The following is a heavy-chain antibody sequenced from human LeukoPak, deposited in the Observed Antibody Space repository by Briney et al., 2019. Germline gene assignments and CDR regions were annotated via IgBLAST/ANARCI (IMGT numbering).Heavy chain of an antibody. CDR3: AKGVGSDLDY. V-gene: IGHV3-30*02. Sequence: GGSLRLSCAASGFTFSSYGMHWVRQAPGKGLEWVAFIRYDGSNKYYADSLKGRFTISRDNSKNTLYLQMNSLRAEDTAVYYCAKGVGSDLDYWGQGTLVTVSS. CDR1: GFTFSSYG. J-gene: IGHJ4*02. D-gene: IGHD1-26*01. CDR2: IRYDGSNK.